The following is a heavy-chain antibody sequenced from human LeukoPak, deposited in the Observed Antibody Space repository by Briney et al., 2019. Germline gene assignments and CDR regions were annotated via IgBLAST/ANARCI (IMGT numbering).Heavy chain of an antibody. CDR1: GFTFSSYG. V-gene: IGHV3-33*06. J-gene: IGHJ4*02. CDR2: IWYDGSNK. D-gene: IGHD6-19*01. CDR3: AKDYSSDQLFDY. Sequence: PGGSLRLSCAASGFTFSSYGMHWVRQAPGKGLEWVAVIWYDGSNKYYADSVKGRFTISRDNSKNTLYLQMNSLRAEDTAVYYCAKDYSSDQLFDYWGQGTLVTVSS.